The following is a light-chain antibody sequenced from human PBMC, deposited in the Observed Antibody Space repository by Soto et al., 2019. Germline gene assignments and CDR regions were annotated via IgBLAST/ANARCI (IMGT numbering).Light chain of an antibody. J-gene: IGLJ1*01. Sequence: QSALTQPASVSGSPGQPITISCTGTSSDVGGYNYVSWYQQHPGKDPKVMIYDVSNRSSGVSNRFSGSKSGNTASLTISGLQAEDEADYYCGSYTTSSTLYVFGTGTKLTVL. CDR3: GSYTTSSTLYV. CDR2: DVS. CDR1: SSDVGGYNY. V-gene: IGLV2-14*01.